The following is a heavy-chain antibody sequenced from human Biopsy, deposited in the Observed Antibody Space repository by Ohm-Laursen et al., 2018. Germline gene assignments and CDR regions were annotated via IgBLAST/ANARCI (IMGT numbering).Heavy chain of an antibody. J-gene: IGHJ5*02. D-gene: IGHD3-10*01. V-gene: IGHV1-8*01. CDR3: ARADPPLFYYGSGSSNWFDP. CDR2: MNPDSGNT. Sequence: ASVKVSCKTSGYTFTSYEINWVRQATGQGLEWMGWMNPDSGNTGYAQNFRGRVTMTRNTSISTAYMELSSLRSEDTAVYFCARADPPLFYYGSGSSNWFDPWGQGTLVTVSS. CDR1: GYTFTSYE.